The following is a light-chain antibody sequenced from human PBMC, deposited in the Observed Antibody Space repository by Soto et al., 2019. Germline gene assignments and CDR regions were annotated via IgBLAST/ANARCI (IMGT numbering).Light chain of an antibody. V-gene: IGKV1-5*03. J-gene: IGKJ1*01. CDR3: HPSNSYPRM. CDR1: QSISSW. CDR2: KVS. Sequence: DIQMAQSPSTLSASVGDRVTITCRTSQSISSWLAGYQQKPGKAPKLLIYKVSTLQNGVPSRFIGSAAGTEFTLTISSLQPDDFATYYCHPSNSYPRMFGHGTKVEI.